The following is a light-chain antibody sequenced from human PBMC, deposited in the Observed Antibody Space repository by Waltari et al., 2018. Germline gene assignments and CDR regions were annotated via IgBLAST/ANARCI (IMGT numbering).Light chain of an antibody. CDR1: SANIGNNY. V-gene: IGLV1-51*02. Sequence: QSVLTQPPSVSAAPGQRVTISCSGGSANIGNNYVSGYRQFPGTAPKLLIYENTDRPSGIPGRFSGSKSGTSATLDITGLQAGDEADYYCGTWDSSLSGAVFGGGTHLTVL. J-gene: IGLJ7*01. CDR2: ENT. CDR3: GTWDSSLSGAV.